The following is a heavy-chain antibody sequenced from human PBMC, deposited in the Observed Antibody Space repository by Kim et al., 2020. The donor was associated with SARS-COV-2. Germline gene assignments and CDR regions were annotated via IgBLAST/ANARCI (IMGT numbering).Heavy chain of an antibody. Sequence: GGSLRLSCAVSGFKFSIYAMTWVRQAPGKGLEWVSAMSPRGNSISYADSVKGRFTVSRDNSKNTLFLQMNSLRADDTATYYCAKAGEYSYGPYYFDYLG. J-gene: IGHJ4*01. CDR3: AKAGEYSYGPYYFDY. CDR2: MSPRGNSI. CDR1: GFKFSIYA. D-gene: IGHD5-18*01. V-gene: IGHV3-23*01.